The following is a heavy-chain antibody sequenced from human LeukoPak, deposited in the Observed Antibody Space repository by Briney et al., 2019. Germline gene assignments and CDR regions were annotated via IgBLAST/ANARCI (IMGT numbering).Heavy chain of an antibody. J-gene: IGHJ4*02. CDR3: ARDDPYEGSGSYYPSQFDY. D-gene: IGHD3-10*01. Sequence: PGGSLRLSCAASGFTFSSYAMHWVRQAPGKGLEWVAVISYDGSNKYYADSAKGRFTISRDNSKNTLYLQMNSLRAEDTAVYYCARDDPYEGSGSYYPSQFDYWGQGTLVTVSS. V-gene: IGHV3-30-3*01. CDR2: ISYDGSNK. CDR1: GFTFSSYA.